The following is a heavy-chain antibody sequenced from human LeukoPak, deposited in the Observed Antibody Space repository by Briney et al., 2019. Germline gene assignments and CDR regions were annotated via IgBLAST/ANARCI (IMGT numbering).Heavy chain of an antibody. J-gene: IGHJ4*02. V-gene: IGHV4-59*01. Sequence: SETLSLTCTVSGGSISTYYWSWIRQPPGKGLEWIGYIYYSGSTNYNPSLKSRVTISIDTSKNQFSLNLSSVAAADTAVYYCARSERYSSGWYFYFDYWGQGTLVTVSS. D-gene: IGHD6-19*01. CDR1: GGSISTYY. CDR3: ARSERYSSGWYFYFDY. CDR2: IYYSGST.